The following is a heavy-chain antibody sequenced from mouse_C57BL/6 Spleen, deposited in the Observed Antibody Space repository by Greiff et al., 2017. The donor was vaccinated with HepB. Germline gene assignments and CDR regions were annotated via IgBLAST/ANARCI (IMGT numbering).Heavy chain of an antibody. D-gene: IGHD1-1*01. J-gene: IGHJ2*01. CDR1: GFNIKDYY. V-gene: IGHV14-2*01. CDR2: IDPEDGET. Sequence: EVQRVESGAELVKPGASVKLSCTASGFNIKDYYMHWVKQRTEQGLEWIGRIDPEDGETKYAPKFQGKATITAHTSSNTAYLQLSSLTSEDTAVYYCARTVVETDFDYWGQGTTLTVSS. CDR3: ARTVVETDFDY.